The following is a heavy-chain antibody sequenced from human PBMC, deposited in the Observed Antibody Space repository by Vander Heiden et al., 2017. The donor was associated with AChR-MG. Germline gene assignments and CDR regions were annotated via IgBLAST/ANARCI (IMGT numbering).Heavy chain of an antibody. J-gene: IGHJ6*02. V-gene: IGHV3-23*01. CDR3: AKYLSAPQYYYYYYGMDV. CDR1: GFTFSSYA. CDR2: ISGSGGST. Sequence: EVQLLESGGGLVQPGGSLRLSCAASGFTFSSYAMSWVREAPGKRLEWVSAISGSGGSTYYADSVKGRFTISRDNCKNTLYMQMNSLRAEDTAVYYCAKYLSAPQYYYYYYGMDVWGQGTTVTVSS.